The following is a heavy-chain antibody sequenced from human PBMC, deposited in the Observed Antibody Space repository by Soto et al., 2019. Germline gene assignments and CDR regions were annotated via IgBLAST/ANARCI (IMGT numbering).Heavy chain of an antibody. CDR2: IYYSGST. D-gene: IGHD3-22*01. Sequence: SETLSLTCIVSGGSISSSSYYWGWIRQPPGKGLEWIGSIYYSGSTYYNPSLKSRVTISVDTSKNQFSLKLSSVTAADTAVYYCARQFTYYYDSSGYYYFDYWGQGTLVTVSS. V-gene: IGHV4-39*01. J-gene: IGHJ4*02. CDR1: GGSISSSSYY. CDR3: ARQFTYYYDSSGYYYFDY.